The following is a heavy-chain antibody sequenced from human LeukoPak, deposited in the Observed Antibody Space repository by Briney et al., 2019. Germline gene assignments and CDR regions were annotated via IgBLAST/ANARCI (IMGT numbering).Heavy chain of an antibody. D-gene: IGHD3-22*01. J-gene: IGHJ1*01. CDR2: IYYSGRT. Sequence: SETLSLTCTLFGDSVSRSDSYWDWIRQPPGKELEWIGTIYYSGRTYYSPSLKSRVTLSVDMSNNQFSLTLSSVTAADTALYFCARRRYYDSSGYLEWGQGTLVTVSS. CDR1: GDSVSRSDSY. CDR3: ARRRYYDSSGYLE. V-gene: IGHV4-39*01.